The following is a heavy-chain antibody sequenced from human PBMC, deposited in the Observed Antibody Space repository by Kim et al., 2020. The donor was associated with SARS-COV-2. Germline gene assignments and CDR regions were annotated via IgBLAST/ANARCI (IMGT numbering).Heavy chain of an antibody. J-gene: IGHJ5*02. V-gene: IGHV4-39*01. Sequence: SETLSLTCTVSGGSLTSSHYHWAWIRQSPGKGLEWIGSASYSGTTYDNPSFKSRVIISVDTSKNQFSLKLGSVTAADTALYFCARHLEYSRNSNLIHPW. D-gene: IGHD6-6*01. CDR1: GGSLTSSHYH. CDR2: ASYSGTT. CDR3: ARHLEYSRNSNLIHP.